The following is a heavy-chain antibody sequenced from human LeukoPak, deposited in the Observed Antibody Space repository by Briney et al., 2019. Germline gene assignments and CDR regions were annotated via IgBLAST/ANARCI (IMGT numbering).Heavy chain of an antibody. D-gene: IGHD3-22*01. CDR1: GYTFTSYG. CDR3: ARDLKSYYDSSGYSAFDI. CDR2: ISAYNGNT. J-gene: IGHJ3*02. Sequence: ASVKVSCKASGYTFTSYGISWVRQAPGQGLEWMGWISAYNGNTNYAQKLQGRVTLTTDTSTSTAYMELRSLRSDDTAVYYCARDLKSYYDSSGYSAFDIWGQGTMVTVSS. V-gene: IGHV1-18*01.